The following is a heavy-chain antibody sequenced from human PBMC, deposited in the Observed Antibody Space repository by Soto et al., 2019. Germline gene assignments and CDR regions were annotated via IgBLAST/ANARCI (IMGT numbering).Heavy chain of an antibody. CDR2: IYYSGST. CDR1: GGSISSSSYY. CDR3: ARFLIAAGDY. V-gene: IGHV4-39*01. D-gene: IGHD6-13*01. Sequence: SETLSLTCTVSGGSISSSSYYWGWIRQPPGKGLEWIGSIYYSGSTYYNPSLKSRVTISVDTSKNQFSLKLSSVTAADTAVYYCARFLIAAGDYWGQGTLVTVSS. J-gene: IGHJ4*02.